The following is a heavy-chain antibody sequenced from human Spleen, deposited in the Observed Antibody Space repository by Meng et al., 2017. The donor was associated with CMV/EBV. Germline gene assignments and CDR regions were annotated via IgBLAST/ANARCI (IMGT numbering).Heavy chain of an antibody. CDR3: AAQANYGGKYFDY. Sequence: GESLTISCEASGFTFSSYEMNWVRQAPGKGLEWVSYISSGRSGNTIHYADSVKGRFTISRDNAKNSVYLPMNSLRSEDTAVYYCAAQANYGGKYFDYWGQGTLVTVSS. CDR2: ISSGRSGNTI. V-gene: IGHV3-48*03. J-gene: IGHJ4*02. D-gene: IGHD4-23*01. CDR1: GFTFSSYE.